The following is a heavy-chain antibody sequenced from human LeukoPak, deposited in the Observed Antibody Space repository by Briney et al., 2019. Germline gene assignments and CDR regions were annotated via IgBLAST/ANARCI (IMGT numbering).Heavy chain of an antibody. CDR2: IYVSGTT. Sequence: GGSLRLSCAASGFTVSSNYMSWVRQTPGKRLEWLAFIYVSGTTFYAASVKGRFTISRDNAKNTVYLQMNNLRAEDTALYYCGRHAYGGSPPLSWGQGALVTVSS. CDR3: GRHAYGGSPPLS. D-gene: IGHD3-10*01. CDR1: GFTVSSNY. V-gene: IGHV3-53*01. J-gene: IGHJ4*02.